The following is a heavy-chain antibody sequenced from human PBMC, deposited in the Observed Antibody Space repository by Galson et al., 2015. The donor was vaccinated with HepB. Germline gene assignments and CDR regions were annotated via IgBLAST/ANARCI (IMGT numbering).Heavy chain of an antibody. J-gene: IGHJ4*02. CDR2: IYYSDNT. CDR3: ARGRSGWYYYFDS. D-gene: IGHD6-19*01. CDR1: GGSFSDYY. Sequence: ETLSLTCAVYGGSFSDYYWTWIRQPPGEGLEWIGYIYYSDNTSYNPSLKSRVTISVDTSKNQLSLKLSSVTAADTAVYYCARGRSGWYYYFDSWGQGTLVTVSS. V-gene: IGHV4-59*01.